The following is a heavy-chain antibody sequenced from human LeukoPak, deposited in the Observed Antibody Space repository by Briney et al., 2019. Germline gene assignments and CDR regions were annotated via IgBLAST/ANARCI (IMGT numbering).Heavy chain of an antibody. V-gene: IGHV3-21*01. J-gene: IGHJ4*02. CDR1: GFTFSSYS. CDR3: VRRPYFDY. CDR2: ISSSSSYI. Sequence: PGGSPRLSCAASGFTFSSYSMNWVRQAPGKGLEWVSSISSSSSYIYYAHSVKGRFTISRDNAKNSLYLQMNSLRAEDTAVYYCVRRPYFDYWGQGTLVTVSS.